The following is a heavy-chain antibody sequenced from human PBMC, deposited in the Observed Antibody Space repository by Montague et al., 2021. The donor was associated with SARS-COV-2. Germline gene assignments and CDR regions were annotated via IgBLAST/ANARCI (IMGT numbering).Heavy chain of an antibody. Sequence: SLRLSCAASGFTFSSYEMNWVRQAPGKGLEWLSSISYSGGITNYADSVRGRFTISRDLAKNSLYLQMNSLRAEDTAVYYCVREGSGWFFDYWGQGALVTVSS. CDR2: ISYSGGIT. D-gene: IGHD2-15*01. V-gene: IGHV3-48*03. CDR3: VREGSGWFFDY. CDR1: GFTFSSYE. J-gene: IGHJ4*02.